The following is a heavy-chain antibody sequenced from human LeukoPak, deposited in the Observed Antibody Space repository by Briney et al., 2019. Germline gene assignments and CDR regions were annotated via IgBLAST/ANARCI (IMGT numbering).Heavy chain of an antibody. Sequence: SETLSLTCTVSGGSIGSGGYYWSWIRQHPGKGLEWIGYIYYSGSTYYNPSLKSRVTISVDTSKNQFSLKLSSVTAADTAVYYCARAGGFFSPFGYWGQGTLVTVSS. CDR1: GGSIGSGGYY. J-gene: IGHJ4*02. D-gene: IGHD3-16*01. V-gene: IGHV4-31*03. CDR3: ARAGGFFSPFGY. CDR2: IYYSGST.